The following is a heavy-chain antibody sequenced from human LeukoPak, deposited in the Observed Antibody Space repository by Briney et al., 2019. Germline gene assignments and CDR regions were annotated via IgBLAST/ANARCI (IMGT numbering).Heavy chain of an antibody. CDR3: AKDSLSWGGNWCDP. J-gene: IGHJ5*02. CDR2: IDGSGGST. CDR1: GFTFSTYA. V-gene: IGHV3-23*01. Sequence: GGSLRLSCAASGFTFSTYAMTWVRPAPGKGLEWVSSIDGSGGSTYYADSVKGRFTIPRDNSKNALFLQMSSVRAEDTAVYYCAKDSLSWGGNWCDPWGQGTLVTVSS. D-gene: IGHD3-16*01.